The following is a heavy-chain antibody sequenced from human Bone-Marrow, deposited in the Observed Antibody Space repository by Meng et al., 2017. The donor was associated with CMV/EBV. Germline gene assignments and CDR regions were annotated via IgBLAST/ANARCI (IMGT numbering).Heavy chain of an antibody. D-gene: IGHD2-21*01. Sequence: GGSLRLSCAASGFTFSSYAMSWVRQAPGKGLEWVSVIYSGGSSTYYADSVKGRFTISRDNSKNTLYLQMNSLRAEDTAVYYCSKDKGEDYYYGMDVWGQGHTVNGAS. CDR3: SKDKGEDYYYGMDV. V-gene: IGHV3-23*03. CDR1: GFTFSSYA. CDR2: IYSGGSST. J-gene: IGHJ6*01.